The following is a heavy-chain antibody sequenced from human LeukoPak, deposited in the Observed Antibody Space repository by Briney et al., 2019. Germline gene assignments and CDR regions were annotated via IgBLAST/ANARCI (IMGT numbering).Heavy chain of an antibody. CDR2: ISYDGSDK. V-gene: IGHV3-30*18. Sequence: GGSLRLSCAASGFTFSYYGIHWVRQAPGKGLEWVAVISYDGSDKYYADSVKGRFTISRDNSKYTLYLRMNSLRAEDTAVYYCAKDITRYGGNAVDYWGQGTLVTVSS. CDR1: GFTFSYYG. CDR3: AKDITRYGGNAVDY. D-gene: IGHD4-23*01. J-gene: IGHJ4*02.